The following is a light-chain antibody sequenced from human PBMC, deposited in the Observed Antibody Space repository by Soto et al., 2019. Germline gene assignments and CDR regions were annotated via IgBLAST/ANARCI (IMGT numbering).Light chain of an antibody. CDR2: GAS. CDR1: QSVSSD. CDR3: QQYNTWHPKMA. J-gene: IGKJ1*01. V-gene: IGKV3-15*01. Sequence: VVTQSPATLSVFPGETATLSCRASQSVSSDFAWYQQRPGQAPRLLIYGASTRATGIPARFRGRGSGTEFRLTISSLQSEDFATYYCQQYNTWHPKMAFGRGTKVEIK.